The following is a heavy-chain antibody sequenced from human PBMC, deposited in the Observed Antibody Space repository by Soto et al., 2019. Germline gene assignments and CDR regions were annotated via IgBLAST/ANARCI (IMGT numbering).Heavy chain of an antibody. CDR2: IYYSGST. Sequence: PSETLSLTCTVSGGSISSSSYYWGWIRQPPGKGLEWIGSIYYSGSTYYNPSLKSRVTISVDTSKTQFSLKLSSVTAADTAVYYCASTQGSGSYKGNYYYGMDVWGQGTTVTVSS. CDR3: ASTQGSGSYKGNYYYGMDV. CDR1: GGSISSSSYY. J-gene: IGHJ6*02. D-gene: IGHD3-10*01. V-gene: IGHV4-39*01.